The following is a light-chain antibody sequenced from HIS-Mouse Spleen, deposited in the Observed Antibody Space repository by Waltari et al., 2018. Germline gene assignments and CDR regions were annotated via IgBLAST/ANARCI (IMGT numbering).Light chain of an antibody. Sequence: EIVLTQSPATLSLSPGERATLSCRASQSVSSYLAWYQQKPGQAPRLLIYDASNRATGIPARFSGSGSGTDFTLTISSLEPEDFAAYYCQQRSNWLLTFGGGTKVEIK. CDR1: QSVSSY. J-gene: IGKJ4*01. V-gene: IGKV3-11*01. CDR3: QQRSNWLLT. CDR2: DAS.